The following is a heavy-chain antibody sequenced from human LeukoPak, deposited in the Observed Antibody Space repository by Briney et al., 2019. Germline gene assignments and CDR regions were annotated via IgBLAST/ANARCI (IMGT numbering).Heavy chain of an antibody. V-gene: IGHV1-69*05. D-gene: IGHD6-19*01. CDR1: GGTFSSYA. J-gene: IGHJ5*02. Sequence: ASVKVSCKASGGTFSSYAISWVRQAPGQGLEWMGGIIPIFGTANYAQRFQGRVTITTDESTSTAYMELSSLRSEDTAVYYCAREGVRGLYSGWRPMNWFDPWGQGTLVTVSS. CDR2: IIPIFGTA. CDR3: AREGVRGLYSGWRPMNWFDP.